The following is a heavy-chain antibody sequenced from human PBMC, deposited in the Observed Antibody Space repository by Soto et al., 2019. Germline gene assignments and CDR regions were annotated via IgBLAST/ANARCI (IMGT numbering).Heavy chain of an antibody. J-gene: IGHJ4*02. CDR1: GYTFTSYV. D-gene: IGHD5-12*01. CDR3: ARLVATIRDFDY. Sequence: GASVKVSCKASGYTFTSYVISWVRQAPGQGLEWMGAMSAYNGNTNYAQKLQGRVTMTTDTSTSTAYMELRSLRSDDTAVYYCARLVATIRDFDYWGQGTLVTVSS. CDR2: MSAYNGNT. V-gene: IGHV1-18*01.